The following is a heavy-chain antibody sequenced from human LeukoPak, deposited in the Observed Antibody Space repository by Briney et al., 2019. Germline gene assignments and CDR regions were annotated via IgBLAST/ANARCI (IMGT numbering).Heavy chain of an antibody. V-gene: IGHV3-7*01. CDR1: GFTFSNYW. Sequence: GGSLRLSCAASGFTFSNYWMSWVRQPPGKGLEWVAHINKDGSEKYYVDSVKGRFTISRDNAKNSLYLQMNSLRVEDTAAYYCVMTPGRAAATDHWGQGALVTVSS. CDR2: INKDGSEK. J-gene: IGHJ1*01. CDR3: VMTPGRAAATDH.